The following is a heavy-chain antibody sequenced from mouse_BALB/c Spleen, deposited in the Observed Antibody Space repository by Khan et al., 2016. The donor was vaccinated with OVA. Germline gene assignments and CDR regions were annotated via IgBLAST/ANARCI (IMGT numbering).Heavy chain of an antibody. Sequence: QVRLQQSGPGLVQPSQSLSITCTVSGFSLTTYGVHWVRQSPGKGLEWLGLIWSGGNTDYNAAFISRLSISKDNSKSQVFFKMNSLQADDTAIYDCARNSYMYDFTYWGQGTLVTVSA. CDR1: GFSLTTYG. CDR3: ARNSYMYDFTY. V-gene: IGHV2-4-1*01. J-gene: IGHJ3*01. CDR2: IWSGGNT. D-gene: IGHD2-14*01.